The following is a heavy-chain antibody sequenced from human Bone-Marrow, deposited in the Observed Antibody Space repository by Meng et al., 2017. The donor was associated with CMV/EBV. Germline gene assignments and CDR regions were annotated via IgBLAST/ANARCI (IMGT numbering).Heavy chain of an antibody. CDR1: GYTFTSYY. D-gene: IGHD2-2*02. CDR2: INPSGGST. V-gene: IGHV1-46*01. J-gene: IGHJ6*02. CDR3: ARGGGYCSSTSCYRSAAYYYYGMDV. Sequence: ASVKVSCKASGYTFTSYYMHWVRQAPGQGLEWMGIINPSGGSTSYAQKFQGRVTMTRDTSTSTVYMELSSLRSEDTAVYYCARGGGYCSSTSCYRSAAYYYYGMDVWCQGTTVTASS.